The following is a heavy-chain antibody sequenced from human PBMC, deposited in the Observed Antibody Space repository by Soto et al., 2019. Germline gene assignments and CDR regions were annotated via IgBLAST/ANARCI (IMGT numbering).Heavy chain of an antibody. CDR1: GGSISSYY. Sequence: ETLSLTCTVSGGSISSYYWSWVRQAPGKGLEWVSVIYSGGSTYYADSVKGRFTISRDNSKNTLYLQMNSLRAEDTAVYYCARELGGSSWYSPYWGQGTLVTVSS. V-gene: IGHV3-53*01. J-gene: IGHJ4*02. CDR3: ARELGGSSWYSPY. CDR2: IYSGGST. D-gene: IGHD6-13*01.